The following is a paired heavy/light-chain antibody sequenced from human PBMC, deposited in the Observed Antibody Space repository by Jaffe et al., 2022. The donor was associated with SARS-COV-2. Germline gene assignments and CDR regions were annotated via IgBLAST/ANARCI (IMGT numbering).Light chain of an antibody. V-gene: IGKV3-11*01. CDR1: QSVSSY. Sequence: EIVLTQSPATLSLSPGERATLSCRASQSVSSYLAWYQQKPGQPPRLLIYDASKRATGIPARFSGSGSGTDFTLTISSLEPEDFAVYYCQQRSNWPVITFGQGTRLEIK. J-gene: IGKJ5*01. CDR2: DAS. CDR3: QQRSNWPVIT.
Heavy chain of an antibody. J-gene: IGHJ4*02. CDR2: ISYDGNNK. D-gene: IGHD4-17*01. CDR3: ATDPPNDYGDPLTFYFGY. Sequence: QVHLVESGGGVVQPGRSLRLSCAAPGIRFSSYGFHWVRQAPGKGLEWVAVISYDGNNKYYADSVKGRFTISRDDSKNTLSLQMNSLRAEDTAVYYCATDPPNDYGDPLTFYFGYWGQGTLVTVSS. CDR1: GIRFSSYG. V-gene: IGHV3-30*03.